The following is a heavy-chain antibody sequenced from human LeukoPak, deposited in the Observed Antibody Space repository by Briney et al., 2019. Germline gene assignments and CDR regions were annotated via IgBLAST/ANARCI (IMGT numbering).Heavy chain of an antibody. D-gene: IGHD2-21*01. V-gene: IGHV3-23*01. CDR3: ATEKGDSPDY. CDR1: GFTFSSYS. CDR2: ISGSGGNT. J-gene: IGHJ4*02. Sequence: TGGSLRLSCAASGFTFSSYSMSWVRQAPGKGLEWVSGISGSGGNTYYADSVKGRFTISRDNSKNTLYLQMNSLRADDTAVYYCATEKGDSPDYWGQGTLVTVSS.